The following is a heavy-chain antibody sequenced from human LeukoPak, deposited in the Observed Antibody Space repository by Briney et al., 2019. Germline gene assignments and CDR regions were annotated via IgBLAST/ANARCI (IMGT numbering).Heavy chain of an antibody. CDR2: INPSGDNT. J-gene: IGHJ4*02. D-gene: IGHD1-26*01. V-gene: IGHV1-46*01. CDR1: GYTFTNNF. CDR3: ARGVRGSYYFVSVPDY. Sequence: ASVKVSCKASGYTFTNNFMHWVRQAPGQGLEWIGIINPSGDNTWYAQKFQGRVTMTRDTSISTACMELSRLRSDDTAVYYCARGVRGSYYFVSVPDYWGQGTLVTVSS.